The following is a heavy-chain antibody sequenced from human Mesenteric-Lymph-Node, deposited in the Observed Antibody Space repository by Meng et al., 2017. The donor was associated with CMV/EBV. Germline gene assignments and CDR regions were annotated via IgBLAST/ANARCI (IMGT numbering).Heavy chain of an antibody. J-gene: IGHJ6*02. D-gene: IGHD3-16*01. CDR2: ISAYNGNT. V-gene: IGHV1-18*04. CDR3: ARVSLRLDGMDV. CDR1: GYTFTGYY. Sequence: ASVKVSCKASGYTFTGYYMHWVRQAPGQGLEWMGWISAYNGNTNYAQKLQGSVTMTTDTSTSTAYMELRSLRSDDTAVYYCARVSLRLDGMDVWGQGTTVTVSS.